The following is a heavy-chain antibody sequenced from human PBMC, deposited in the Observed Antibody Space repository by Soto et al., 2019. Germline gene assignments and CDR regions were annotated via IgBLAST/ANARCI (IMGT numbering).Heavy chain of an antibody. CDR3: ARDGRYCSSTSCYDAFDI. V-gene: IGHV1-18*01. D-gene: IGHD2-2*01. CDR2: ISAYNGNT. J-gene: IGHJ3*02. CDR1: GYTFTSYG. Sequence: ASVKVSCKASGYTFTSYGISWVRQAPGQGLEWMGWISAYNGNTNYAQKLQGRVTMTTDTSTSTAYMELRSLRSDDTAVYYFARDGRYCSSTSCYDAFDIWGQGTMVTVSS.